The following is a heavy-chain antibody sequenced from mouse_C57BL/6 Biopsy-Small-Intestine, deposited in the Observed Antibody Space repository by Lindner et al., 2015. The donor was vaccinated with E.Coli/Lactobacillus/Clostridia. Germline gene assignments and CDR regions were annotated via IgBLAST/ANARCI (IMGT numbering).Heavy chain of an antibody. CDR1: GYTFTSYG. V-gene: IGHV1-81*01. D-gene: IGHD1-1*01. CDR2: IYPRSGNT. CDR3: ARSSYYGSSPY. J-gene: IGHJ2*01. Sequence: VQLQESGAELARPGASVKLSCKASGYTFTSYGISWVKQRTGQGLEWIGEIYPRSGNTYYNEKFKGKATLTADKSSGTAYMQLSSLTSEDSAVYFCARSSYYGSSPYWGQGTTLTVSS.